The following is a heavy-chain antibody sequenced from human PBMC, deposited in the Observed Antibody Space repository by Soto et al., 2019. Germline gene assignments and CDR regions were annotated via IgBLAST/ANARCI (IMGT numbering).Heavy chain of an antibody. Sequence: QVQLVESGGGVVQPGRSLRLSCAASGFTFSSYGMHWVRQAPGKGLEWVAVIWYDGSNKYYADSVKGRFTISRDNSKNTLYLQMNSLRAEDTAVYYCASPSSPDYDFWSGDSISGMDVWGQGTTVTVSS. CDR2: IWYDGSNK. V-gene: IGHV3-33*01. D-gene: IGHD3-3*01. CDR3: ASPSSPDYDFWSGDSISGMDV. CDR1: GFTFSSYG. J-gene: IGHJ6*02.